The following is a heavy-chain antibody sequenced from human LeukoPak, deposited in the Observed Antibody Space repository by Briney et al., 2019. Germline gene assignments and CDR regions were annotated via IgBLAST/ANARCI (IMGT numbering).Heavy chain of an antibody. CDR3: ARGGSYLSAFDI. D-gene: IGHD1-26*01. Sequence: GGSLRLSCAASGFTFSSYWMHWVRQAPGKGLVWVSRINSDGSSTNYADSVKGRFTISRDNSKNTLYLQMNSLRAEDTAVYYCARGGSYLSAFDIWGQGTMVTVSS. CDR1: GFTFSSYW. CDR2: INSDGSST. V-gene: IGHV3-74*01. J-gene: IGHJ3*02.